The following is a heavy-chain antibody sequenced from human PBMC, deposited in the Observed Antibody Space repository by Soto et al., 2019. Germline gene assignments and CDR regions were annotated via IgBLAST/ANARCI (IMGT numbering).Heavy chain of an antibody. Sequence: PGGSLRLSCAASGFTFSSYAMSWVRQAPGKGLEWVSAISGSGGSTYYADSVKGRFTISRDNSKNTLYLQMNSLRAEDTAVYYCAKPSDYYDSSGYSAGFDYWGQGTLVTVSS. CDR1: GFTFSSYA. D-gene: IGHD3-22*01. CDR2: ISGSGGST. CDR3: AKPSDYYDSSGYSAGFDY. V-gene: IGHV3-23*01. J-gene: IGHJ4*02.